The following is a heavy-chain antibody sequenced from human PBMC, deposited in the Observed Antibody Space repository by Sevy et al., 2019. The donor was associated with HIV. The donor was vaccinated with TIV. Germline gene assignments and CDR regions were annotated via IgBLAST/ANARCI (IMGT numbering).Heavy chain of an antibody. CDR2: IWSVGSKK. D-gene: IGHD1-7*01. CDR1: GFTFSDYG. Sequence: GGSLRLSCAASGFTFSDYGMHWVRQAPGKGLEWVAVIWSVGSKKYYGDSVKGRFTISRDSSKNTLFLQMNSLRVDDTAVYYCAREERSGTTTSFDYWGQGALVTVSS. CDR3: AREERSGTTTSFDY. J-gene: IGHJ4*02. V-gene: IGHV3-33*01.